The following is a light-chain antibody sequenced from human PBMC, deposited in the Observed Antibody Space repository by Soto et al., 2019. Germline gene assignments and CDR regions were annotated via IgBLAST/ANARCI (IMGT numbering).Light chain of an antibody. CDR3: AALDDSLNGVV. CDR1: RSNIGSNT. V-gene: IGLV1-44*01. CDR2: SNN. Sequence: QSVLTQSPSASVTPGQRVTISCSGSRSNIGSNTVNWYQHLPGTAPTLLMYSNNQRPSGVPDRFSGSKSGTSASLAISGLQSEDEADYYCAALDDSLNGVVFGGGTKLTVL. J-gene: IGLJ2*01.